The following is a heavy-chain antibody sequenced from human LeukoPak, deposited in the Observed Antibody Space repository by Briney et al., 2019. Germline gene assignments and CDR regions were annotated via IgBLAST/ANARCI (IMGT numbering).Heavy chain of an antibody. CDR2: IYTSGST. D-gene: IGHD1-26*01. CDR3: ARGRGYGGNYLRSFDI. Sequence: PSETLSLTCTVSGGSISSYYWSWIRQPAGKGLEWIGRIYTSGSTNYNASLKSRVTILLVRSKNQFSLKLSSVTAADAAVYYCARGRGYGGNYLRSFDIWGQGTMVTVSS. J-gene: IGHJ3*02. CDR1: GGSISSYY. V-gene: IGHV4-4*07.